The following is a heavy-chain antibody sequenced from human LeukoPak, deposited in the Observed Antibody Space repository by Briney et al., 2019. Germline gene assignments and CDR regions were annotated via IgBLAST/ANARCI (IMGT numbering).Heavy chain of an antibody. CDR2: ISWNSASV. J-gene: IGHJ4*02. D-gene: IGHD6-13*01. CDR1: VFTLDDYG. CDR3: AKDYGYSSSWYDY. Sequence: GRSLRLSCEASVFTLDDYGMHWVRQAPGKGLEWVSTISWNSASVGYVDSVKGRFTISRDNAKKTLYLQMNSLRPEDTALYYCAKDYGYSSSWYDYWGQGTLVTVSS. V-gene: IGHV3-9*01.